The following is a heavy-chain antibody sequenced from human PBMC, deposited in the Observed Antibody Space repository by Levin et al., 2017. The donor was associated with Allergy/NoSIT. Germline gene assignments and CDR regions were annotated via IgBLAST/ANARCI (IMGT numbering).Heavy chain of an antibody. V-gene: IGHV4-59*01. J-gene: IGHJ5*02. CDR1: GGSISSYY. CDR2: IYYSGST. Sequence: SSETLSLTCTVSGGSISSYYWSWIRQPPGKGLEWIGYIYYSGSTNYNPSLKSRVTISVDTSKNQFSLKLSSVTAADTAVYYCARSFSRRRSGWDRPYEHKNWFDPWGQGTLVTVSS. CDR3: ARSFSRRRSGWDRPYEHKNWFDP. D-gene: IGHD6-19*01.